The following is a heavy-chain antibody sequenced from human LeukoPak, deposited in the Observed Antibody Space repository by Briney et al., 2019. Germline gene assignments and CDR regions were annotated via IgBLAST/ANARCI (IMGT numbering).Heavy chain of an antibody. CDR1: GFTFSSHA. V-gene: IGHV3-23*01. Sequence: GGFLRLSCAASGFTFSSHALSWVRQAPGKGLEWVSSLSGSGYNTYYADSVKGRFTISRDNSKNTVYLQMNSLRAEDTAVYYCATPLGYFDYWGQGTLVTVSS. CDR2: LSGSGYNT. J-gene: IGHJ4*02. CDR3: ATPLGYFDY. D-gene: IGHD6-6*01.